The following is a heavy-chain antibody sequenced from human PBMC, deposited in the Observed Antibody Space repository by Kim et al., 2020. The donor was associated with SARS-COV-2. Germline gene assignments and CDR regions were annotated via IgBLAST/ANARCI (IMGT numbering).Heavy chain of an antibody. CDR2: KWYN. Sequence: KWYNDYAVSMKSRITITPDTSTNQFSLQLDAVTPEDTAVYYCARGNAFDPWGQGTLVTVSS. D-gene: IGHD2-2*01. CDR3: ARGNAFDP. V-gene: IGHV6-1*01. J-gene: IGHJ5*02.